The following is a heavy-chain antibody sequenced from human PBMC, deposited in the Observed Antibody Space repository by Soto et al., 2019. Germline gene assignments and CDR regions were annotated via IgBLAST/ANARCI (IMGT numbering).Heavy chain of an antibody. CDR1: GFTFSSYA. Sequence: GGSLRLSXAASGFTFSSYAMHWVRQAPGKGLEWVAVISYDGSNKYYADSVKGRFTISRDNSKNTLYLQMNSLRAEDTAVYYCARDELALFDYWGQGTLVTVSS. CDR3: ARDELALFDY. CDR2: ISYDGSNK. J-gene: IGHJ4*02. D-gene: IGHD1-7*01. V-gene: IGHV3-30-3*01.